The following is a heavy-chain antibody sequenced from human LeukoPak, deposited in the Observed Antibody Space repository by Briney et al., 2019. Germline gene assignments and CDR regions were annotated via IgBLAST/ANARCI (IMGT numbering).Heavy chain of an antibody. J-gene: IGHJ5*02. CDR3: AKDPAAAGTGYDWFDP. V-gene: IGHV3-23*01. D-gene: IGHD6-13*01. CDR1: GLTFSSYA. CDR2: ISGSGGST. Sequence: GGSLRHSCPASGLTFSSYAMSWVRQAPGKGLEWVSAISGSGGSTYYADSVKGRFTISRDNSKNTLYLQMNSLRAEDTAVYYCAKDPAAAGTGYDWFDPWGQGTLVTVSS.